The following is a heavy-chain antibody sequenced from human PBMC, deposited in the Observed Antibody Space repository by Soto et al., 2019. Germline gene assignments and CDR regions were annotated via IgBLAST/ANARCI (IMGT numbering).Heavy chain of an antibody. CDR3: ARDKSSNPFDY. CDR1: GFTFSSYG. V-gene: IGHV3-33*01. J-gene: IGHJ4*02. CDR2: IWYDGSNK. Sequence: QVQMVESGGGVVQPGRSLRLSCAASGFTFSSYGMHWVRQAPGKGLEWVAVIWYDGSNKYYADSVKGRFTISRDNSKNTLYLQMNSLRAEDRAVYYCARDKSSNPFDYGGQGTLVTVSS. D-gene: IGHD6-13*01.